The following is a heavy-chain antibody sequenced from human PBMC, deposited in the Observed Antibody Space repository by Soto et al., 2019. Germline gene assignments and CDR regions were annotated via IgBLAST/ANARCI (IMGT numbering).Heavy chain of an antibody. CDR3: ARAPSDRRGSSWLDYFDY. J-gene: IGHJ4*02. CDR2: INHSGST. D-gene: IGHD6-13*01. V-gene: IGHV4-34*01. CDR1: GGSFSGYY. Sequence: QVQLQQWGAGLLKPSETLSLTCAVYGGSFSGYYWSWIRQPPGKGLEWIGEINHSGSTNYNPSLKSRVTISVDTSKNQFSLKLSSVTAADTAVYYCARAPSDRRGSSWLDYFDYWGQGTLVTVSS.